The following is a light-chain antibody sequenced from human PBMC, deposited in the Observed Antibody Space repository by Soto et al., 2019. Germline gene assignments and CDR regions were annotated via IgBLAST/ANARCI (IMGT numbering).Light chain of an antibody. V-gene: IGKV1-5*03. J-gene: IGKJ1*01. CDR3: QQYNSDSAWT. CDR2: KAS. Sequence: DIQMTQSPSSLSASVGDRVTITCRASQGIRNDLGWYQHKPGNAPRLLIYKASSLERGVPSRFSGRGSGTEFSLTISSLQPDDLATYYCQQYNSDSAWTFGQGTKVEIK. CDR1: QGIRND.